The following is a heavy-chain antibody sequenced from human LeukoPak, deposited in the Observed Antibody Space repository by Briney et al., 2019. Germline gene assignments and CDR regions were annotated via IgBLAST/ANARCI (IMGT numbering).Heavy chain of an antibody. CDR3: AKTYSRESGYDFFFHY. V-gene: IGHV3-33*06. D-gene: IGHD5-12*01. J-gene: IGHJ4*02. CDR1: GFSFSNYG. Sequence: GGSLRLSCAPSGFSFSNYGFHWVRQAPGEGLDWVSAISYDGKHIHYADSVKGRFTISRDNSRNTVYLQMNSLRVEDTAVYYCAKTYSRESGYDFFFHYWGQGTRVTVS. CDR2: ISYDGKHI.